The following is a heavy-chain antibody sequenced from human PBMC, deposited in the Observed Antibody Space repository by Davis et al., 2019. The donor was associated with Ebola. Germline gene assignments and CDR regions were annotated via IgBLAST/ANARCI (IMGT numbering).Heavy chain of an antibody. CDR1: GFTFSSYS. D-gene: IGHD6-13*01. Sequence: PGGSLRLSCAASGFTFSSYSMNWVRQAPGKGLEWVSSISSSSSYIYYADSVKGRFTISRDNAKNSLYLQMNSLRAEDTAVYYCARDSAAAGIGVDYWGQGTLVTVSS. V-gene: IGHV3-21*01. CDR2: ISSSSSYI. CDR3: ARDSAAAGIGVDY. J-gene: IGHJ4*02.